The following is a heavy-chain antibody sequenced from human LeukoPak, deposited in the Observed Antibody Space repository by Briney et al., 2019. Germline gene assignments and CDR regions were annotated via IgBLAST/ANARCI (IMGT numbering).Heavy chain of an antibody. V-gene: IGHV1-46*01. Sequence: ASVKVSCKTSGYSFTSYHMRWLRQAPGQGLEWVGILKSSGDTTVYAQKFQGRVTVTRDTSTSTVYMELSSLSSEDTAVYYCAREDPHTYNFDFWGPGTLVTASS. CDR2: LKSSGDTT. CDR1: GYSFTSYH. J-gene: IGHJ4*02. CDR3: AREDPHTYNFDF. D-gene: IGHD1-1*01.